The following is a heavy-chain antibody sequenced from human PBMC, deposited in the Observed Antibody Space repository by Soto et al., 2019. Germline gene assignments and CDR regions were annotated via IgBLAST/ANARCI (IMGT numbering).Heavy chain of an antibody. CDR3: AREGGGLDRAVHAVDV. J-gene: IGHJ6*02. CDR2: ISGSGGST. CDR1: GFTFSSYA. V-gene: IGHV3-23*01. D-gene: IGHD3-10*01. Sequence: GGSLRLSCAASGFTFSSYAMSWVRQAPGKGLEWVSAISGSGGSTYYADSVKGRFTISRDNSKNTLYLQMNSLRAEDTAVYYCAREGGGLDRAVHAVDVWGQGTKVTVSS.